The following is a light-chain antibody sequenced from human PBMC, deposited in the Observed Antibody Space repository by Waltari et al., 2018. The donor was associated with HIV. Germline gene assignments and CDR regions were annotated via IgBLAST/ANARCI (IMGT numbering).Light chain of an antibody. CDR2: DVT. V-gene: IGLV2-14*03. Sequence: QSALTQPASVSGSPGQSITISCTGASNDIFNYNYVSWYQQHPAKAPKRIIYDVTSRPSGVSNRFSASKSGNTASLTISGLQADDEADYDCSSYTNNNTLIFGGGTKLTVL. J-gene: IGLJ2*01. CDR3: SSYTNNNTLI. CDR1: SNDIFNYNY.